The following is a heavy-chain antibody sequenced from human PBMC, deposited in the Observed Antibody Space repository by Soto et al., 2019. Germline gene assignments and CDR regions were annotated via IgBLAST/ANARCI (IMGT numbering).Heavy chain of an antibody. CDR2: IYPGDSDT. CDR3: ARVSFAGRHYSAGMDA. V-gene: IGHV5-51*01. Sequence: GESLKISCKGSGYIFTNHWIAWVRQMPGKGLEGMGIIYPGDSDTRYSPSFQGQVTISADRSSKTVYLHWSSLKASDPAMYYCARVSFAGRHYSAGMDAWPQGTTVTVSS. CDR1: GYIFTNHW. J-gene: IGHJ6*02. D-gene: IGHD3-16*02.